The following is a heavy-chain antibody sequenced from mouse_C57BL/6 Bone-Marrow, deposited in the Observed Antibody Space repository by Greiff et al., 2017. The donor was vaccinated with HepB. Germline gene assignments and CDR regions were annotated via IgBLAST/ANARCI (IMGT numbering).Heavy chain of an antibody. Sequence: EVKLMESGAELVRPGASVKLSCTASGFNIKDDYMHWVKQRPEQGLEWIGWIDPENGDTEYASKFQGKATITADTSPNTAYLQLSSLTSEDTAVYYCTRIYDGYSQGAMDYWGQGTSVTVSS. CDR3: TRIYDGYSQGAMDY. D-gene: IGHD2-3*01. J-gene: IGHJ4*01. CDR1: GFNIKDDY. V-gene: IGHV14-4*01. CDR2: IDPENGDT.